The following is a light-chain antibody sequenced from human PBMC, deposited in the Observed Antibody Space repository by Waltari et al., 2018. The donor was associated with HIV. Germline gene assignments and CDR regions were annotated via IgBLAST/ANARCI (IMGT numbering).Light chain of an antibody. CDR2: KDS. J-gene: IGLJ2*01. CDR3: QSTDSSGTYVV. Sequence: SYELTQPPSVSVSPGQTARITCPGDALPQQYGYWYQQKPGQAPVLVIYKDSEKSSGIPERFSGSSSGTTVTLTIRAVQAEDEADYYCQSTDSSGTYVVFGGGTKLTVL. CDR1: ALPQQY. V-gene: IGLV3-25*03.